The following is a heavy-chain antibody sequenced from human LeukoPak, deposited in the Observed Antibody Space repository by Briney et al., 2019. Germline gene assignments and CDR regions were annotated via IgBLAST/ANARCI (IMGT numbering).Heavy chain of an antibody. CDR1: RFTFSSYS. D-gene: IGHD2-15*01. CDR3: VRDNPRCCGVVPVNIDDF. V-gene: IGHV3-21*01. CDR2: ISSSSSYI. Sequence: PGGSLRLSCAASRFTFSSYSMSWVRQAPGKGLEWVSSISSSSSYIYYADSVRGRFTISRDNAKNSLSLQMHSLRAEDTAVYYCVRDNPRCCGVVPVNIDDFWGQGTLVTVSS. J-gene: IGHJ4*02.